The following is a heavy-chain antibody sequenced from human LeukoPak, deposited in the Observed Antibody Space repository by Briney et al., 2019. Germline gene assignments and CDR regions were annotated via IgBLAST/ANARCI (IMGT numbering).Heavy chain of an antibody. CDR2: IDEYGTTI. Sequence: GGSLRLSCAASGFTFSRYWMHWVRQAPGKGLVWVSRIDEYGTTINYADSVKGRFTISRDNSKNTLYLQMNSLRAEDTAVYYCAKLEGSGWQNNFDYWGQGTLVTVSS. CDR1: GFTFSRYW. CDR3: AKLEGSGWQNNFDY. V-gene: IGHV3-74*01. D-gene: IGHD6-19*01. J-gene: IGHJ4*02.